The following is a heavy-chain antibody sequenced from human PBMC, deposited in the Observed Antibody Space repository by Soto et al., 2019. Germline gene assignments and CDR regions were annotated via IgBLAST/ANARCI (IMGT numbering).Heavy chain of an antibody. Sequence: SETLSLTCTVSGGSISSSSYYWGWIRQPPGKGLEWIGSIYYSGSTNCNPSLKSRVTISVDTSKNQFSLKLSSVTAADTAVYYCARRYGYSFDYWGQGTLVTVSS. V-gene: IGHV4-39*07. CDR3: ARRYGYSFDY. D-gene: IGHD1-1*01. CDR2: IYYSGST. CDR1: GGSISSSSYY. J-gene: IGHJ4*02.